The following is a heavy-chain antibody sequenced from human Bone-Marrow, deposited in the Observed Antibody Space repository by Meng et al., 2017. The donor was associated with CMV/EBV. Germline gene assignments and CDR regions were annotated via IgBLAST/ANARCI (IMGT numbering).Heavy chain of an antibody. Sequence: SGFTFSTAWMSWVRQAPGKGLEWVGRIKSKTDSGTTDYAAPVKGRFTMSRDDSKNTLYLPMKSLKTEDTAVYYCITKPSIAARPRDYWGQGTLVTVSS. D-gene: IGHD6-6*01. CDR1: GFTFSTAW. CDR2: IKSKTDSGTT. J-gene: IGHJ4*02. CDR3: ITKPSIAARPRDY. V-gene: IGHV3-15*01.